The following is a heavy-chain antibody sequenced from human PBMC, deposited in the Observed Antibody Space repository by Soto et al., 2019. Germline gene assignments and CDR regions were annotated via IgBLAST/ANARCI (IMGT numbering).Heavy chain of an antibody. CDR2: INPSTGGA. CDR1: GYTFIGYY. Sequence: QVQLVQSGAEVKKPGASVNISCKASGYTFIGYYMNWVRQAPGQGLEWMGWINPSTGGAHSAQKFQGWVTMASDRSSSPAYVELRGLKSDDSAVYYCARASGRDYYYGMGVWGQGTMVIVSS. J-gene: IGHJ6*01. V-gene: IGHV1-2*04. CDR3: ARASGRDYYYGMGV.